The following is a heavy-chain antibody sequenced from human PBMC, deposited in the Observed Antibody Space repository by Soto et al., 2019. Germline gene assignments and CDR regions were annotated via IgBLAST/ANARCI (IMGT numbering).Heavy chain of an antibody. CDR1: GGTFSSYA. CDR3: ARDGGQSRGYYPYWFDP. D-gene: IGHD3-22*01. J-gene: IGHJ5*02. CDR2: IVPIFGTA. Sequence: QVQLVQSGAEVKKPRSSVKVSCKASGGTFSSYAISWVRQAPGQGLEWMGEIVPIFGTANYAQKFQGRVTITADESKSTAYVELSSLRSEDTAVYYWARDGGQSRGYYPYWFDPWGQGTMVTVSS. V-gene: IGHV1-69*12.